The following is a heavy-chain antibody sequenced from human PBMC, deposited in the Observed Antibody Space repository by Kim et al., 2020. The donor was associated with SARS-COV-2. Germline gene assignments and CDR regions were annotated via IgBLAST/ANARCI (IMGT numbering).Heavy chain of an antibody. Sequence: SETLSLTCAVYGGSFSGYYWSWIRQPPGKGLEWIGEINHSGSTNYNPSLKSRVTISVDTSKNQFSLKLSSVTAADTAVYYCARGRRGYDHKGGSYYYYGMDVWGQGTTVTVSS. J-gene: IGHJ6*02. CDR2: INHSGST. CDR1: GGSFSGYY. D-gene: IGHD5-12*01. CDR3: ARGRRGYDHKGGSYYYYGMDV. V-gene: IGHV4-34*01.